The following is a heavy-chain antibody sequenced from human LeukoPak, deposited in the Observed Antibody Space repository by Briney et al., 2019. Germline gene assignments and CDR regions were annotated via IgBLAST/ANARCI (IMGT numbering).Heavy chain of an antibody. CDR3: ARGVWSSEYYFDY. Sequence: PSETLSLTCTVSGGSISSGSYYWSWIRQPAGKGLEWIGRIYTSGSTNYNPSLKSRVTISVDTSKNQFSLKLSSVTAADTAVYYCARGVWSSEYYFDYWGQGTLVTVSS. CDR1: GGSISSGSYY. J-gene: IGHJ4*02. CDR2: IYTSGST. V-gene: IGHV4-61*02. D-gene: IGHD3-22*01.